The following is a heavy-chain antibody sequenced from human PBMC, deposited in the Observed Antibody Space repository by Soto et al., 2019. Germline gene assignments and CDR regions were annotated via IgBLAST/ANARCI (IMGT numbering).Heavy chain of an antibody. D-gene: IGHD2-15*01. CDR2: IYYSGST. CDR3: TPQEAATGWFDP. CDR1: GGSISSGGYY. J-gene: IGHJ5*02. Sequence: QVQLQESGPGLVKPSQTLSLTCTVSGGSISSGGYYWSWIRQHPGKGLEWIGYIYYSGSTYYNPSLKSRVTISVDTSKNQFSVKLSSVTAADTAVYYCTPQEAATGWFDPWGQGTLVTVSS. V-gene: IGHV4-31*03.